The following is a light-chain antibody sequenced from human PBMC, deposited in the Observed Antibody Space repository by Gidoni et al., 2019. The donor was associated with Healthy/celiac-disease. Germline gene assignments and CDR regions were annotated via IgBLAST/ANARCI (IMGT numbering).Light chain of an antibody. Sequence: DIQMTQTPSSLSASVGERVTITCRASQSISSYLNWYHQKPGKAPKRLIYAASSLQSGVPSRFSGSGSGTDFTLNISSLQPEDCATYYYQQSYSTPLTFGGGTKVEIK. CDR3: QQSYSTPLT. CDR2: AAS. V-gene: IGKV1-39*01. J-gene: IGKJ4*01. CDR1: QSISSY.